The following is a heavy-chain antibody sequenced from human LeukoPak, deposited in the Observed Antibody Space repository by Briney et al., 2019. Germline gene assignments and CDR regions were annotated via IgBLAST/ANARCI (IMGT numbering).Heavy chain of an antibody. D-gene: IGHD5-12*01. V-gene: IGHV1-46*01. J-gene: IGHJ4*02. Sequence: ASVKVSCTASGYTFTSYYMHWVRQAPGQGLEWMGIINPSGGSTSYAQKFQGRVTMTRDTSTSTVYMELSSLRSEDTAVYYCARGIWSDHLVAYFLDSWGQGTLVTVSS. CDR2: INPSGGST. CDR1: GYTFTSYY. CDR3: ARGIWSDHLVAYFLDS.